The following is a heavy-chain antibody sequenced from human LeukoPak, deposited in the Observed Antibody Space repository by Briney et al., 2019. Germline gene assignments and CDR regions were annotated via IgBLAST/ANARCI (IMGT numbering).Heavy chain of an antibody. V-gene: IGHV4-34*01. CDR3: ARGTAPYYYDSSGHGRFDP. CDR2: INHSGST. J-gene: IGHJ5*02. D-gene: IGHD3-22*01. Sequence: SETLSLTCAVCGGSFSGYYWSWIRQPPGKGLEWIGEINHSGSTNYNPSLKSRVTISVDTSKNQFSLKLSSVTAADTAVYYCARGTAPYYYDSSGHGRFDPWGQGTLVTVSS. CDR1: GGSFSGYY.